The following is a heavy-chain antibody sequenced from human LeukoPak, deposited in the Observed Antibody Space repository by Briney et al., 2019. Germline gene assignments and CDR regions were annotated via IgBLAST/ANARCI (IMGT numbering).Heavy chain of an antibody. CDR1: GFTFSSYA. CDR3: ARETGSAVGSTDFDY. CDR2: ISYDGSNK. Sequence: QSGGSLRLSCAASGFTFSSYAMHWVRQALGKGLEWVAVISYDGSNKYYADSVKGRFTISRDNSKNTLYLQMNSLRAEDTAVFYCARETGSAVGSTDFDYWGQGALVTASS. D-gene: IGHD4-17*01. V-gene: IGHV3-30-3*01. J-gene: IGHJ4*02.